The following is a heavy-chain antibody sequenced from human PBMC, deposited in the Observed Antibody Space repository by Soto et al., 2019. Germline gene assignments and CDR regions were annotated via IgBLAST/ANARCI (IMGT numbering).Heavy chain of an antibody. J-gene: IGHJ4*02. CDR2: ISSSSSYI. CDR3: AREGSVVVAATGY. D-gene: IGHD2-15*01. Sequence: EAQLVESGGGLVKPGGSLRLSCAASGFTFSSYSMNWVRQAPGKGLEWVSSISSSSSYIYYADSVKGRFTISRDNAKNSLYLQMNSLRAEDTAVYYCAREGSVVVAATGYWGQGTLVTVSS. V-gene: IGHV3-21*01. CDR1: GFTFSSYS.